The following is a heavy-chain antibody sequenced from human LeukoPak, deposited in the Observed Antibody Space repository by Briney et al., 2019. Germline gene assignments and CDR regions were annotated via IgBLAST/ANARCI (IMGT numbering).Heavy chain of an antibody. CDR1: GYTFIDYY. CDR2: INPNSGGT. CDR3: ARALGYCTNGVCYCGNY. J-gene: IGHJ4*02. Sequence: ASVKVSCKASGYTFIDYYMHWVRQAPGQGLEWMGWINPNSGGTNYAQKFQGRVTMTRDTSISTAYMELSRLRSDDTAVYYCARALGYCTNGVCYCGNYWGQGTLVTVSS. V-gene: IGHV1-2*02. D-gene: IGHD2-8*01.